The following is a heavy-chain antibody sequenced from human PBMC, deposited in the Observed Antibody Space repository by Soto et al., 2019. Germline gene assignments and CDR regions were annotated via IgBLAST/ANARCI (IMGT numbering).Heavy chain of an antibody. V-gene: IGHV3-30*03. Sequence: GGSLRLSCAASGFTFSSYGMHWVRQAPGKGLEWVAVISYDGSNKYYADSVKGRFTISRDNSKNTLYLQMNSLRAEDTAVYYCARDGGKYSNDPWFDPWGQGTLVTVS. CDR3: ARDGGKYSNDPWFDP. D-gene: IGHD4-4*01. CDR2: ISYDGSNK. CDR1: GFTFSSYG. J-gene: IGHJ5*02.